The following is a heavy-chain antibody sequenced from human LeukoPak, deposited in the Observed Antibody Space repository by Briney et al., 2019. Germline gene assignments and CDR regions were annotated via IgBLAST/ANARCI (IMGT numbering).Heavy chain of an antibody. V-gene: IGHV3-7*01. CDR1: GFSFSSYY. CDR3: ARDPNWFDP. Sequence: GGSLRLSCAASGFSFSSYYMSWVRQAPGKGLEWVANIKEDGIEKYYVDSVKGRFTISRDNAKNSLYLQMNSLRAEDTAVYYCARDPNWFDPWGLGTLVTVSS. CDR2: IKEDGIEK. J-gene: IGHJ5*02.